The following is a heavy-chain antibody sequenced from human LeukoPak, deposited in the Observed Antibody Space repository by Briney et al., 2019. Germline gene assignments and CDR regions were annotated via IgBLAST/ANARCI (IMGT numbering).Heavy chain of an antibody. J-gene: IGHJ4*02. CDR1: GFTFTSYA. CDR2: ISYDGDYQ. CDR3: ARDSYDYGDYGNSFDY. D-gene: IGHD4-17*01. V-gene: IGHV3-30*04. Sequence: PGGSLRLSCAASGFTFTSYAIHWVRQAPGKGLGWVAVISYDGDYQYYADSVKGRFTISRDNFKNTLFLQMNSLRPEDTAVYYCARDSYDYGDYGNSFDYWGQGTLVTVSS.